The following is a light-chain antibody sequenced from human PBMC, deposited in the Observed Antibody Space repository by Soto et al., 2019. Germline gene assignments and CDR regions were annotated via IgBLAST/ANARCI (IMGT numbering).Light chain of an antibody. CDR1: SSDVGDYNY. CDR2: EVS. Sequence: QSVLTQPASVSGSPGQSITISCTGTSSDVGDYNYVSWYQQHPGKAPKLMISEVSNRPSGVSYRFSGSKSGNTASLTISGLQAEDEADYYCSSYTSTSAVFFGGGTKVTVL. V-gene: IGLV2-14*01. CDR3: SSYTSTSAVF. J-gene: IGLJ2*01.